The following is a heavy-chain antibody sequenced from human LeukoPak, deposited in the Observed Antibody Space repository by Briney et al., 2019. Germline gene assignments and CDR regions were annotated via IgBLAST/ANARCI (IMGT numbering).Heavy chain of an antibody. D-gene: IGHD4-17*01. CDR1: GGTFSSYA. Sequence: GASVKVSCKASGGTFSSYAISWVRQAPGQGLEWMGRIIPILGIANYAQKFQGRVTITADKSTSTAYMELSSLRSEDTAVYYCARDKPLRYFDYWGQGTLVTVSS. CDR2: IIPILGIA. J-gene: IGHJ4*02. CDR3: ARDKPLRYFDY. V-gene: IGHV1-69*04.